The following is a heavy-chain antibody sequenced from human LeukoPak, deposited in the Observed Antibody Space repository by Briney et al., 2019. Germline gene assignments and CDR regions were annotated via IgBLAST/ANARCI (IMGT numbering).Heavy chain of an antibody. V-gene: IGHV1-2*04. Sequence: ASVKVSCKASGYTFTGYYMHWVRQAPGQGLEWMGWINPNSGGTNYAQKFQGWVTMTRDTSISTASMELSRLRSDDTAVYYCARDLGLYYSSSWRARVLYGMDVWGQGTTVTVSS. CDR2: INPNSGGT. D-gene: IGHD6-13*01. CDR1: GYTFTGYY. CDR3: ARDLGLYYSSSWRARVLYGMDV. J-gene: IGHJ6*02.